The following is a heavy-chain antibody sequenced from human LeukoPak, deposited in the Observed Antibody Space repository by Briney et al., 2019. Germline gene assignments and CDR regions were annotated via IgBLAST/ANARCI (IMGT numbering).Heavy chain of an antibody. CDR3: ARSFWDGYGGMDYFDY. J-gene: IGHJ4*02. Sequence: GGSLRLSCAASGFTFSSYSMNWVRQAPGKGLEWVSSISSSSSYIYYADSVKGRFTISRDNAKNSLYLRMNSLRAEDTAVYYCARSFWDGYGGMDYFDYWGQGTLVTVSS. V-gene: IGHV3-21*01. D-gene: IGHD4-23*01. CDR1: GFTFSSYS. CDR2: ISSSSSYI.